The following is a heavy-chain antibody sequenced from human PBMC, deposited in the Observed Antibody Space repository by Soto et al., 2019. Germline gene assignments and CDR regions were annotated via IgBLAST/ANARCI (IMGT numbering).Heavy chain of an antibody. V-gene: IGHV4-31*03. D-gene: IGHD3-3*01. J-gene: IGHJ5*02. CDR2: IYYSGST. CDR1: GCSISSGGYY. CDR3: ARLVYDFLSVYYSPGWFDP. Sequence: QVQLQESGPGLVKPSQTLSLTCTVSGCSISSGGYYWSWIRQHPGKGLEWIGYIYYSGSTYYNPSLKSRVTISVDTSKNQFSLKLSSVTAADTAVYYCARLVYDFLSVYYSPGWFDPWGQGTLVTVSS.